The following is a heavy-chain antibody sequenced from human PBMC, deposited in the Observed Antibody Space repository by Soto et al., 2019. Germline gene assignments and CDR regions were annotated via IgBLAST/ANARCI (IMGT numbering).Heavy chain of an antibody. CDR3: ARDRDDYGSGNYYNRIDF. CDR2: IIPLFGTP. Sequence: QVHLVQSGAEVKKPGSSVKVSCKASGGIFSTYAISWLRQAAGQGLEWMGGIIPLFGTPNYAQRFQGRVTITADESTSTAYMELSRLRSEDTAVYYCARDRDDYGSGNYYNRIDFWGQGTLVTVSS. J-gene: IGHJ4*02. D-gene: IGHD3-10*01. CDR1: GGIFSTYA. V-gene: IGHV1-69*01.